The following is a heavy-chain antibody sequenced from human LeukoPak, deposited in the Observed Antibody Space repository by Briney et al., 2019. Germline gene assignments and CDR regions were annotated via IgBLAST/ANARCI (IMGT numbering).Heavy chain of an antibody. Sequence: SVKVSCKASVGTFSSYAISWVRQAPGQGLEWMGGIIPIFGTANYAQKFQGRVTITADESTSTAYMELSSLRSEDTAVYYCARTPPLGYCSGGSCHGGIDYWGQGTLVTVSS. V-gene: IGHV1-69*01. CDR1: VGTFSSYA. J-gene: IGHJ4*02. D-gene: IGHD2-15*01. CDR3: ARTPPLGYCSGGSCHGGIDY. CDR2: IIPIFGTA.